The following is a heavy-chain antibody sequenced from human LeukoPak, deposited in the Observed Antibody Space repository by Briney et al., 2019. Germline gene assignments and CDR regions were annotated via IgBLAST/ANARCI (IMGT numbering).Heavy chain of an antibody. V-gene: IGHV4-61*02. CDR1: GGSIRSSSYY. J-gene: IGHJ4*02. Sequence: SETLSLTCTVSGGSIRSSSYYWGWIRQPPGKGLEWIGRIYTSGSTNYNPSLKSRVTISVDTSKNQFSLKLSSVTAADTAVYYCARVPVAATGRDYWGQGTLVTVSS. CDR3: ARVPVAATGRDY. D-gene: IGHD2-15*01. CDR2: IYTSGST.